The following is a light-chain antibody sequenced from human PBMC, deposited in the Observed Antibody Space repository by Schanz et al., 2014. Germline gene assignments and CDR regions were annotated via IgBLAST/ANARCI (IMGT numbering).Light chain of an antibody. CDR1: SSDVGGYNY. J-gene: IGLJ2*01. V-gene: IGLV2-8*01. Sequence: QSALTQPASVSGSPGQSITISCTGTSSDVGGYNYVSWYQQHPGKAPKLMIYDVSKRPSGVPDRFSGSKSGNTASLTVSGLQAEDEADYYCSSYAGSNNLVFAGGTKVTVL. CDR3: SSYAGSNNLV. CDR2: DVS.